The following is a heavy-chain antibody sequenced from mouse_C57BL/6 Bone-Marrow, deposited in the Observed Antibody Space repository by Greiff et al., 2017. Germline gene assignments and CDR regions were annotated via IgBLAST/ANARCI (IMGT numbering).Heavy chain of an antibody. Sequence: EVQVVESGGDLVKPGGSLKLSCAASGFTFSSYGMSWVRQTPDKRLEWVATISSGGSYTYYPDSVKGRFTISRDNAKNTLYLQMSSLKSEDTAMXYCARHYYGSRYYFDYWGQGTTLTVSS. CDR1: GFTFSSYG. CDR2: ISSGGSYT. D-gene: IGHD1-1*01. J-gene: IGHJ2*01. V-gene: IGHV5-6*01. CDR3: ARHYYGSRYYFDY.